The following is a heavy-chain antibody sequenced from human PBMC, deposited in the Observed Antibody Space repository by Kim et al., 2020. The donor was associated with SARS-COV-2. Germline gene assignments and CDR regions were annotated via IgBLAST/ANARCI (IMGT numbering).Heavy chain of an antibody. CDR1: GFTFGDSV. J-gene: IGHJ4*02. D-gene: IGHD6-19*01. CDR3: SKASGWLPRN. Sequence: GGSLRLSCAASGFTFGDSVMHWFRQAPGKGLEWVALVSGDGGTTYYADSVKGRFTISRDNSKDSLYLQMNSLRTDDTAFYYCSKASGWLPRNWGQGTLVTGPS. CDR2: VSGDGGTT. V-gene: IGHV3-43*02.